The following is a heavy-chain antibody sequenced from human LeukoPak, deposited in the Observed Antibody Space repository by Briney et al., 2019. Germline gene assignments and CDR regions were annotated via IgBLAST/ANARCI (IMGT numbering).Heavy chain of an antibody. CDR1: GGSISSYY. CDR3: ARKLDLKRFDP. Sequence: SQTLSPTCTVSGGSISSYYWSWIPQPAGKGLEWIERIYTSASTNYNPYLKSRVTMSVNTYKNQRSLKLSSVTAADTAVYYCARKLDLKRFDPRGQGSLVTVSA. V-gene: IGHV4-4*07. CDR2: IYTSAST. J-gene: IGHJ5*02. D-gene: IGHD1-26*01.